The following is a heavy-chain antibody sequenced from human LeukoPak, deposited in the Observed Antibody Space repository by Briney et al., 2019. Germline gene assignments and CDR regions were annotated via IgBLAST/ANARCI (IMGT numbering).Heavy chain of an antibody. Sequence: SVKVSCKASGGTFSTFGISWVRQAPGQGLEWMGGIVPMFGTPNYAQKFQGRVTITADESTSTSYMDLTSLTSDATAVYFCARGPLAYDALDIWGQGTMVTVSS. CDR2: IVPMFGTP. J-gene: IGHJ3*02. CDR3: ARGPLAYDALDI. V-gene: IGHV1-69*01. CDR1: GGTFSTFG.